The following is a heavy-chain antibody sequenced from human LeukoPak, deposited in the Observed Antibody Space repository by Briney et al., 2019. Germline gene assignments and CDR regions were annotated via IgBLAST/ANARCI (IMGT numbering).Heavy chain of an antibody. CDR1: GFSFSVFW. CDR3: ARDYDILTGEYYMDV. CDR2: IKTDGSIT. D-gene: IGHD3-9*01. V-gene: IGHV3-74*01. Sequence: GGSLRLSCAASGFSFSVFWMHWVRQAPGKGPVWVSRIKTDGSITNYADSVKGRFTISRDNAKNTLYLQMNSLRAEDTAVYYCARDYDILTGEYYMDVWGKGTTVTVSS. J-gene: IGHJ6*03.